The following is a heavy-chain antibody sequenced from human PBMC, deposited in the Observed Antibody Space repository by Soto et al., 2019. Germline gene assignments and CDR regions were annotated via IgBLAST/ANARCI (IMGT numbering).Heavy chain of an antibody. D-gene: IGHD3-22*01. CDR2: IKPDGSQK. Sequence: GGSLRLSCAASGFTFNNAWMSWVRQAPGKGLEWVANIKPDGSQKWYVDSVKGRFTISRDNAKKSLYLQMNSLRAEDTAVYYCVRGDYYDSSGPLSDAFDIWGQGTMVTVSS. J-gene: IGHJ3*02. CDR3: VRGDYYDSSGPLSDAFDI. V-gene: IGHV3-7*04. CDR1: GFTFNNAW.